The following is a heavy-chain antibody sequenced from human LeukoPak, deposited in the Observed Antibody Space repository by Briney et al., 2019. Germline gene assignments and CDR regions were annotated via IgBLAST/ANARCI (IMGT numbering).Heavy chain of an antibody. CDR2: FDPEDGET. CDR1: GYTLTELS. V-gene: IGHV1-24*01. Sequence: ASVKVSCTVSGYTLTELSMHWVRQAPGKGREWMGGFDPEDGETIYAQKYQGRVTMTEDTSTATAYMELRSLRSEDTAVYYCATVPYQLLYRAYWYFDLWGLGTLVTVSS. CDR3: ATVPYQLLYRAYWYFDL. D-gene: IGHD2-2*02. J-gene: IGHJ2*01.